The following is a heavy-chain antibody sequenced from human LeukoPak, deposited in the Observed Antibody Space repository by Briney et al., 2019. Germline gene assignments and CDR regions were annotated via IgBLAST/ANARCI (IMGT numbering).Heavy chain of an antibody. J-gene: IGHJ3*02. CDR2: ISAYNGNT. CDR3: ARAKTLEPTPSNAFDI. D-gene: IGHD1-1*01. CDR1: GYSFTSYG. V-gene: IGHV1-18*01. Sequence: ASVKVSCKASGYSFTSYGYNWVRQTPGQGLERMGWISAYNGNTNFAQKFQGRVTMTTVTSTSTVYMELRSLTSDDTAVYYCARAKTLEPTPSNAFDIWGQGTMVTVSS.